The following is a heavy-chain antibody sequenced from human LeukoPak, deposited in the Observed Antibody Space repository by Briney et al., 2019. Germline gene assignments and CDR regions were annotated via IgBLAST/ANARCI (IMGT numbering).Heavy chain of an antibody. J-gene: IGHJ4*02. CDR2: IYYSGST. Sequence: SETLSLTCTVSGGSISSYYWSWIRQPPGKGLEWIGYIYYSGSTNYNPSLKSRVTISVDTSKNQFSLKLSSVTAADTAVYYCARTRPIYDSSGYYYEFHYWGQGTLATVSS. CDR3: ARTRPIYDSSGYYYEFHY. D-gene: IGHD3-22*01. CDR1: GGSISSYY. V-gene: IGHV4-59*01.